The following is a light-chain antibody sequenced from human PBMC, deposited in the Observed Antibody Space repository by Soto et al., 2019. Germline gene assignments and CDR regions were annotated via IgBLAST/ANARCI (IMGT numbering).Light chain of an antibody. CDR2: KAS. J-gene: IGKJ1*01. Sequence: DIQMTQSPSTLSASVGDRVTITCRASQNIYSWLAWNQQKPGKAPKLLLYKASNLESGVPSRFSGSGSGTEFTLTISSLQPDDFATYCCQQYNSFPWTFGQGTKVEIK. CDR1: QNIYSW. V-gene: IGKV1-5*03. CDR3: QQYNSFPWT.